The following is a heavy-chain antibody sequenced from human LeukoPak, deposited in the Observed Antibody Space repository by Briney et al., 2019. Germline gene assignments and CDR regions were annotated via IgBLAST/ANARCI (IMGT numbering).Heavy chain of an antibody. CDR2: IWYDGSNK. Sequence: GGSLRLSCAASGFTFSSYGMHWVRQAPGKGLEWVAVIWYDGSNKYYADSVKGRFTISRDNSKNTLYLQMNSLRAEDTAVYYCARDQASSRSSPYWGQGTLVTVSS. J-gene: IGHJ4*02. V-gene: IGHV3-33*01. CDR3: ARDQASSRSSPY. CDR1: GFTFSSYG. D-gene: IGHD3-10*01.